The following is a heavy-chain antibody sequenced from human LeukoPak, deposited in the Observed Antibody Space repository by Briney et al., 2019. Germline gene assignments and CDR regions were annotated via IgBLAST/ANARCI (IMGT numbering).Heavy chain of an antibody. J-gene: IGHJ4*02. CDR2: LNWNGVTT. CDR1: GFPFDEYG. D-gene: IGHD3-10*01. V-gene: IGHV3-20*04. CDR3: ARDLVDYYGSGFDY. Sequence: GGSLRLSCEVSGFPFDEYGMSWVRQPPGKGLEWVSGLNWNGVTTGYADSVKGRFTISRDNAKNSLFLHMTSLRTDDTAVYYCARDLVDYYGSGFDYWGQGTLVIVSS.